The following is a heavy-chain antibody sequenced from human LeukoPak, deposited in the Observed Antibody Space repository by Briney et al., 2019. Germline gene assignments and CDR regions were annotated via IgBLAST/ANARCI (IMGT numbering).Heavy chain of an antibody. V-gene: IGHV4-39*01. CDR2: IHYSGNT. CDR3: ARSGVTTPYYYGMDV. J-gene: IGHJ6*02. CDR1: GGSISSSLYY. D-gene: IGHD4-11*01. Sequence: SETLSLTCIVSGGSISSSLYYWGWVRQPPEKGLEWIGSIHYSGNTYYNPSLKSRVSISADTSKNQFSLKLSSVTAAETGVYYCARSGVTTPYYYGMDVWGQGTTVTVSS.